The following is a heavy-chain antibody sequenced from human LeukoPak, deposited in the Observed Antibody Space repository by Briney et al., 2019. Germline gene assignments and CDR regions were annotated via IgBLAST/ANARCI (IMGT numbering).Heavy chain of an antibody. CDR1: GGSVSSGSYY. V-gene: IGHV4-61*01. J-gene: IGHJ6*04. CDR2: IYYSGST. Sequence: PSETLSLTCTVSGGSVSSGSYYWSWIRQPPGKGLEWVGYIYYSGSTNYNPSLKSRVTISVDTSKNQFSLKLSSVTAADTAVYYCASLLSDHYYNYGMDVWGKGTTVTVSS. CDR3: ASLLSDHYYNYGMDV.